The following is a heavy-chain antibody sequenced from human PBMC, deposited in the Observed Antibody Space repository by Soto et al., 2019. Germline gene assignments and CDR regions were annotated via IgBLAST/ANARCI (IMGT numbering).Heavy chain of an antibody. CDR2: IYPGDSDT. D-gene: IGHD3-3*01. Sequence: PGESLKISCKGSGYSFTSYWIGWVRQMPGKGLEWMGIIYPGDSDTRYSPSFQGQVTISADKSISTAYLQWSSLKASDTAMYYCARRSDFWSGYKAYGMDVSGQGPTVTVYS. CDR3: ARRSDFWSGYKAYGMDV. V-gene: IGHV5-51*01. J-gene: IGHJ6*02. CDR1: GYSFTSYW.